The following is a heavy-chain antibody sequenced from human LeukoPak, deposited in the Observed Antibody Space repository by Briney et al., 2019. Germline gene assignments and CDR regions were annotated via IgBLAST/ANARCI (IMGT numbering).Heavy chain of an antibody. CDR3: AAQGPLN. CDR2: ISYDGSNK. CDR1: GFTFSSYA. V-gene: IGHV3-30-3*01. J-gene: IGHJ4*02. Sequence: GGSLRLSCAASGFTFSSYAMHWVRQAPGKGLEWVAVISYDGSNKYYADSVKGRFTISRDNSKNTLYLQMSSLRAEDTAVYYCAAQGPLNWGQGTLVTVSS.